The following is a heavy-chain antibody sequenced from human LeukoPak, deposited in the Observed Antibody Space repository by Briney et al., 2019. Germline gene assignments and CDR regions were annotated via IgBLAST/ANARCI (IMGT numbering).Heavy chain of an antibody. J-gene: IGHJ4*02. Sequence: SETLSLTRAVYGGSFSGYYWSWIRQPPGKGLEWIGEINHSGSTNCNPSLKSRVTISVDTSKNQFSLKLSSVTAADTAVYYCARSYYDYVWGSYRGKAYFDYWGQGTLVTVSS. CDR3: ARSYYDYVWGSYRGKAYFDY. V-gene: IGHV4-34*01. CDR2: INHSGST. D-gene: IGHD3-16*02. CDR1: GGSFSGYY.